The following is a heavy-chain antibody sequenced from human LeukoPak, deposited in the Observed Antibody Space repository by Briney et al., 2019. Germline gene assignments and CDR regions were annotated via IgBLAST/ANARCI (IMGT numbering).Heavy chain of an antibody. V-gene: IGHV4-30-2*01. CDR2: IYHSGST. J-gene: IGHJ4*02. Sequence: SETLSLTCAVSGGSISSGGYYWSWIRQPPGKGLEWIGYIYHSGSTYYNPSLKSRVTMSVDTSKNQFSLKLSSVTAADTAVYYCARDGRDGYNWVGYFDYWGQGTLVTVSS. CDR3: ARDGRDGYNWVGYFDY. D-gene: IGHD5-24*01. CDR1: GGSISSGGYY.